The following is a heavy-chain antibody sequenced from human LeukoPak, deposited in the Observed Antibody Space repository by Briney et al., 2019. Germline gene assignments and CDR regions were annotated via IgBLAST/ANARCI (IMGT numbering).Heavy chain of an antibody. D-gene: IGHD4-17*01. Sequence: PGRALRLSCVASGFTFSNYGMHWVRQAPGKGLECAALISYDGSMTYYPDSVKGRFTISRDNSKNTLYLQMNSLRPEDTGVYYCANLYGDYPDYWGQGTLVTVSS. CDR2: ISYDGSMT. V-gene: IGHV3-30*18. CDR3: ANLYGDYPDY. J-gene: IGHJ4*02. CDR1: GFTFSNYG.